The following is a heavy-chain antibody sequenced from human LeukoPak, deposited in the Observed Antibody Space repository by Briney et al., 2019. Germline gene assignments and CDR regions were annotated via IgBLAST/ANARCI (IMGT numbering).Heavy chain of an antibody. D-gene: IGHD3-9*01. CDR1: GFTFDDYG. Sequence: GGSLRLSCAASGFTFDDYGMSWVRQAPGKGLEWVSGINWNGGSTGYADSVKGRFTISRDNGKNSLYLQMNSLRAEDTALYYCARPYDILTGYYFDYWGQGTLVTVSS. V-gene: IGHV3-20*04. J-gene: IGHJ4*02. CDR2: INWNGGST. CDR3: ARPYDILTGYYFDY.